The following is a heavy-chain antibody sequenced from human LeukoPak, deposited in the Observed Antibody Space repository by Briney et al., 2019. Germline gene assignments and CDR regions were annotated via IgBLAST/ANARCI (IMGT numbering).Heavy chain of an antibody. CDR3: ARGVGYYYYYMDV. Sequence: SETLSLTCAVYGGSFSGYYWSWIRQPPGKGLEWIGEINHSGSTNYNPSLKSRVTISVDTSKNQFSLKLSSVTAADTAVYYCARGVGYYYYYMDVWGKGTTVTVS. D-gene: IGHD1-26*01. CDR1: GGSFSGYY. V-gene: IGHV4-34*01. J-gene: IGHJ6*03. CDR2: INHSGST.